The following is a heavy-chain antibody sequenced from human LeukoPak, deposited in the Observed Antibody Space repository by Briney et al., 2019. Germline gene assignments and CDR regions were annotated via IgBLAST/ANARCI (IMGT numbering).Heavy chain of an antibody. V-gene: IGHV3-23*01. CDR2: ISGSGGST. D-gene: IGHD5-18*01. Sequence: GGSLRLSCAASGFTFSSYAMSWVRQAPGKGLEWVSAISGSGGSTYYADSVKGRFTTSRDNSKNTLYLQMNSLRAEDTAVYYCAKDHRGYSYGSIQLDYWGQGTLVTVSS. CDR1: GFTFSSYA. CDR3: AKDHRGYSYGSIQLDY. J-gene: IGHJ4*02.